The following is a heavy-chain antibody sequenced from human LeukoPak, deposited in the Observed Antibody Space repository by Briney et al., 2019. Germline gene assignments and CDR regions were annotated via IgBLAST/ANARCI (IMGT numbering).Heavy chain of an antibody. CDR2: IFAYNGNT. CDR3: ARGATLRYFDWLLGPPDY. J-gene: IGHJ4*02. V-gene: IGHV1-18*01. Sequence: ASVKGSCKASGDTFTSYCISWVRQAPGERLERMGWIFAYNGNTNYAQKLQGRVTMTTDTSTSTAYIELRRLRSDDTAVYYCARGATLRYFDWLLGPPDYWGQGTLVTVSS. CDR1: GDTFTSYC. D-gene: IGHD3-9*01.